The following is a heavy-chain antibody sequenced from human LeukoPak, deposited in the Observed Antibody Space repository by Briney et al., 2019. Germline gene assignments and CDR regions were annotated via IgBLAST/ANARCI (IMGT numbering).Heavy chain of an antibody. V-gene: IGHV3-23*01. CDR1: GFTFSSYA. CDR3: AKRYCDGGICCFDN. Sequence: PGGSLRLSCAASGFTFSSYAMSWVRQAPGKGLEWVSAISGSGDSTYYADSVKGRFTISRDNSNNTLYLQMNSLRVEDTAVYYCAKRYCDGGICCFDNWGQGTLVTVSS. J-gene: IGHJ5*02. CDR2: ISGSGDST. D-gene: IGHD2-21*01.